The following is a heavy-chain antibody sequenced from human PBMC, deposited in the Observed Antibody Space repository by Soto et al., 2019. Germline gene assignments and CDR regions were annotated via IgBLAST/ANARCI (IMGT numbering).Heavy chain of an antibody. D-gene: IGHD2-15*01. Sequence: GGSLRLSCAASGFTFSSYAMSWVRQAPGKGLEWVSYISSSGSTTYYADSVKGRFTISRDNAKNTLYLQMNSLRAEDTAVYYCAREERIAVVVAAKGQDYWGQGTLVTVSS. CDR3: AREERIAVVVAAKGQDY. J-gene: IGHJ4*02. CDR2: ISSSGSTT. CDR1: GFTFSSYA. V-gene: IGHV3-23*01.